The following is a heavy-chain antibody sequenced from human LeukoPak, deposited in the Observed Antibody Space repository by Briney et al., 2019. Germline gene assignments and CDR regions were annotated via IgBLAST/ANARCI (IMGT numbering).Heavy chain of an antibody. CDR3: ARDGEEDLILWRFDY. CDR2: INPSGGST. Sequence: ASVKVSCMASGYTFTSYYMHWVRQAPGQGLEWMGIINPSGGSTSYAQKFQGRVTMTRDTSTSTVYMELSSLRSEDTAVYYCARDGEEDLILWRFDYWGQGTLVTVSS. CDR1: GYTFTSYY. D-gene: IGHD3-3*01. V-gene: IGHV1-46*01. J-gene: IGHJ4*02.